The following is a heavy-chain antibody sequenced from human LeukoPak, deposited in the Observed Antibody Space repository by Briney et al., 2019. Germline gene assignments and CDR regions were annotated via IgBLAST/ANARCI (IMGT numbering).Heavy chain of an antibody. J-gene: IGHJ2*01. CDR1: GGSISSSSYY. CDR2: IYYSGRT. Sequence: PSETLSLTCTVSGGSISSSSYYWGCIRQPPGKGLEWIGSIYYSGRTYYNPSLKSRVTISVDTPKNQFSLKLSSVTAADTAVYYCARDPRRLRWTRYLYFDLWGRGTLVTVSS. CDR3: ARDPRRLRWTRYLYFDL. D-gene: IGHD4-23*01. V-gene: IGHV4-39*07.